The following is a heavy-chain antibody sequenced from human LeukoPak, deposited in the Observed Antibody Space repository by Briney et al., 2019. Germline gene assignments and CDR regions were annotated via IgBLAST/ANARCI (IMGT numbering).Heavy chain of an antibody. CDR1: GFTFSSYG. D-gene: IGHD3-22*01. V-gene: IGHV3-30*02. Sequence: PGGSLRLSCAASGFTFSSYGMHWVRQAPGKGLEWVAFIRYDGSNKYYADSVKGRFTISRDNAKNSLYLQMNSLRAEDTAVYYCARGERRGITMIVVVHAFDYWGQGTLVTVSS. CDR2: IRYDGSNK. CDR3: ARGERRGITMIVVVHAFDY. J-gene: IGHJ4*02.